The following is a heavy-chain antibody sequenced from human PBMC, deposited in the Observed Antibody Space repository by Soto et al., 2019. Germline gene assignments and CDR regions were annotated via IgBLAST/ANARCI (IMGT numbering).Heavy chain of an antibody. CDR2: IIPIFGTA. CDR3: ARDPGGYSYGFNWFDP. V-gene: IGHV1-69*01. D-gene: IGHD5-18*01. J-gene: IGHJ5*02. CDR1: GGTFSSYA. Sequence: QVQLVQSGAEVKKPGSSVKVSCKASGGTFSSYAISWVRQAPGQGLEWMGGIIPIFGTANYAQKFQGRVTITADESTSTAYMELSSLRSDDMAVYYCARDPGGYSYGFNWFDPWGQGTLVTVSS.